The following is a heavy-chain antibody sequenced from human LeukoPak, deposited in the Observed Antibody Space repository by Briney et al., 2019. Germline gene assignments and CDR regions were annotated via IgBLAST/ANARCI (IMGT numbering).Heavy chain of an antibody. D-gene: IGHD2-2*02. Sequence: PAASVKVSCKLSGGTFTRDAISWVRQAPGQGLEWMGGIIPIFGTANYAQKFQGRVTITTDESTSTAYMELSSLRSEDTAVYYCARRDIVVVPAAIRGNAFDIWGQGTMVTVSS. V-gene: IGHV1-69*05. J-gene: IGHJ3*02. CDR2: IIPIFGTA. CDR1: GGTFTRDA. CDR3: ARRDIVVVPAAIRGNAFDI.